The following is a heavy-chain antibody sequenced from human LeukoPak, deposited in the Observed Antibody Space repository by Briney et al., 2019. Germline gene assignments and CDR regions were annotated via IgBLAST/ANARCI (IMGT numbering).Heavy chain of an antibody. CDR1: GFTFSSYT. CDR3: AFYGDYADY. CDR2: IGGTGGTT. Sequence: PGGSLRLSCAASGFTFSSYTMSWVRQAPGMGLEWFSGIGGTGGTTYYADSGKGRFTISRDNANNSLYLQMNSLRAEDTAVYYCAFYGDYADYWGQGNLVTVSS. V-gene: IGHV3-23*01. J-gene: IGHJ4*02. D-gene: IGHD4-17*01.